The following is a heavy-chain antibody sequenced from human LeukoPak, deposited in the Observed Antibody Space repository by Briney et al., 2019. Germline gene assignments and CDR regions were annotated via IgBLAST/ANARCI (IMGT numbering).Heavy chain of an antibody. J-gene: IGHJ2*01. Sequence: GESLKISCKGSGYSFTSYWIGWVRQMPVKGLEWKGIIYAVDSDIRYSPSFQGQVTISVDKSISTAYLQWSSLKASDTAMYYCARHRGGDNWWYFDFWGRGTLVNASS. CDR2: IYAVDSDI. CDR1: GYSFTSYW. D-gene: IGHD1-1*01. CDR3: ARHRGGDNWWYFDF. V-gene: IGHV5-51*01.